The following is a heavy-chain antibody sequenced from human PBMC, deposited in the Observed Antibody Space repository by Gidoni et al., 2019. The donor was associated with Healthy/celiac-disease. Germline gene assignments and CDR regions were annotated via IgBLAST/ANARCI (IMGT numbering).Heavy chain of an antibody. CDR3: AKDTEATTYYFDY. D-gene: IGHD5-12*01. CDR1: GFTFDDYA. Sequence: EVQLVESGGGLVQPGRSLRLSCAASGFTFDDYAMHWVRQAPGKGLGWVSGISWNSGSIGYADSVKGRFTISRDNAKNSLYLQMNSLRAEDTALYYCAKDTEATTYYFDYWGQGTLVTVSS. V-gene: IGHV3-9*01. CDR2: ISWNSGSI. J-gene: IGHJ4*02.